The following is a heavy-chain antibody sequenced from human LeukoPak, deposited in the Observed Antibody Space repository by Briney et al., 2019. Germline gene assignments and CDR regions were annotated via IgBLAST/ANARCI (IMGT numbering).Heavy chain of an antibody. CDR3: AKGDNNILTGYYNSLDS. D-gene: IGHD3-9*01. V-gene: IGHV3-23*01. CDR1: GFTFSSYA. J-gene: IGHJ4*02. Sequence: TGGSLRLSCAASGFTFSSYAMSWIRQAPGKGLEWVSSISGSAISTYYADSVKGRFTISRDNSRNTLYLQMNSLRAEDTALFYCAKGDNNILTGYYNSLDSWGQGTLVTVSS. CDR2: ISGSAIST.